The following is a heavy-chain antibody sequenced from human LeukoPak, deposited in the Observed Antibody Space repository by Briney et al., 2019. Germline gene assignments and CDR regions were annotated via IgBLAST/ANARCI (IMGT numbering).Heavy chain of an antibody. CDR3: ARHRGYSAYFEY. Sequence: SETLSLTCAVYDDSFSDYYWSWIRQPPGKGLEWIGEINHSGSTNYNPSLKSRVTISVDTSKNQCSLKLSSVTAADTAVYFCARHRGYSAYFEYWGQGTLVTVSS. CDR1: DDSFSDYY. J-gene: IGHJ4*02. CDR2: INHSGST. D-gene: IGHD5-12*01. V-gene: IGHV4-34*01.